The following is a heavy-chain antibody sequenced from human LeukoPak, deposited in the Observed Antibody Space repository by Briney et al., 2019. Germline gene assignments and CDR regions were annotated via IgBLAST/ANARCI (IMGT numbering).Heavy chain of an antibody. V-gene: IGHV4-39*01. J-gene: IGHJ5*02. CDR2: IHYSGST. CDR1: GGSIRSNYY. Sequence: QSSETLSLTCTVSGGSIRSNYYWAWIRQPPGRGLEWIGTIHYSGSTFYKPPLKSRLTVSADTSRNQFYMKLSSVTAADTAVYYCTRASGVLPSFEWANWFDTWGQESLVTVSS. CDR3: TRASGVLPSFEWANWFDT. D-gene: IGHD3-9*01.